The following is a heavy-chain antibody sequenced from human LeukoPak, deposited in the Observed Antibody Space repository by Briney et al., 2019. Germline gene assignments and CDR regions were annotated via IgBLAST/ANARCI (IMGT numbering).Heavy chain of an antibody. Sequence: SETLSLTCAVYGVSFSGYYWSWIRQPPGKGLEWIGEINHSGSTNYNPSLKSRVTVSVDTSKNQFSLKLSSVTAADTAVYYCAVIAAAGPRRDYWGQGTLVTVSS. CDR2: INHSGST. V-gene: IGHV4-34*01. J-gene: IGHJ4*02. D-gene: IGHD6-13*01. CDR3: AVIAAAGPRRDY. CDR1: GVSFSGYY.